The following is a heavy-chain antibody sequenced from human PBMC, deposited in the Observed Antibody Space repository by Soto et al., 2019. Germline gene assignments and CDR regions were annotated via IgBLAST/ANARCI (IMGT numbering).Heavy chain of an antibody. Sequence: SETLSLTCAVYGGSFSGYYWSWIRQPPGKGLEWIGELNHSGSTNYNPSLKSRVTISVDTSKNHFSLKLSSVTAADTAVYFCARVGALGSSSCFDYWGQGTLVTVSS. CDR2: LNHSGST. D-gene: IGHD6-13*01. J-gene: IGHJ4*02. V-gene: IGHV4-34*01. CDR1: GGSFSGYY. CDR3: ARVGALGSSSCFDY.